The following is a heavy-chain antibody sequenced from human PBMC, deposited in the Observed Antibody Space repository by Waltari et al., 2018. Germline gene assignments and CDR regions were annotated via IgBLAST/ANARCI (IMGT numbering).Heavy chain of an antibody. CDR1: GFSFHTHE. J-gene: IGHJ4*02. D-gene: IGHD6-19*01. V-gene: IGHV3-48*03. CDR2: ISSRGILI. Sequence: EVHLVESGGGLVQPGGSLRLSCAASGFSFHTHEMNWVRQAPGKGLEWISYISSRGILIYYADSVKGRFTSSRDNAKNSLYLQMKSLRVEDTALYYCASHPGGFQSTSDWYPIGYWGQGTLVTVSS. CDR3: ASHPGGFQSTSDWYPIGY.